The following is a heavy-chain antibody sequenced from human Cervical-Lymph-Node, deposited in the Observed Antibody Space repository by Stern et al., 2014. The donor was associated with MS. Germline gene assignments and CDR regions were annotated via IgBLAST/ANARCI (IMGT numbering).Heavy chain of an antibody. CDR1: GFTFSDYH. J-gene: IGHJ4*02. CDR3: ARDTSSPERSDW. CDR2: IIPSGYSI. Sequence: QVQLVQSGGGLVKPGGSLRLACAASGFTFSDYHMSWIRQAPGKGLEWVSYIIPSGYSIFYADSVKGRFTISRDNAKNSVFLQMNSLRADDTAVYYCARDTSSPERSDWWGQGTLVTVSS. D-gene: IGHD1-1*01. V-gene: IGHV3-11*01.